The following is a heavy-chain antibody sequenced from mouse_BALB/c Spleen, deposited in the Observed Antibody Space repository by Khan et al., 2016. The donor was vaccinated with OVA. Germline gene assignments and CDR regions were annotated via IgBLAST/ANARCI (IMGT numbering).Heavy chain of an antibody. J-gene: IGHJ4*01. CDR1: GDSITSGF. V-gene: IGHV3-8*02. CDR3: ARSYGSWAMDY. CDR2: ITYSGNT. D-gene: IGHD1-1*01. Sequence: VQLKESGPSLVKPSQTPSLTCSVTGDSITSGFWNWIRKFPGNKFEYLGYITYSGNTYYNPSLKSRISITRDTSKSQYYLQLNSVTTEDTATYYCARSYGSWAMDYWGQGTSVTVSS.